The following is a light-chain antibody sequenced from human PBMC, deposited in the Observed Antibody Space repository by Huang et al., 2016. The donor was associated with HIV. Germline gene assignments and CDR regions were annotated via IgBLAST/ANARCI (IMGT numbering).Light chain of an antibody. CDR1: QSVRSH. V-gene: IGKV3-15*01. Sequence: EIVLTQSPATLAASPGERAALSCRASQSVRSHLAWYQQSPGQSPRLLIYGASTRASGIPARVSGSGSGTEFTLTISRLQSEDFVVYYCQQYNNMNSFGQGTKLEIK. CDR2: GAS. CDR3: QQYNNMNS. J-gene: IGKJ2*03.